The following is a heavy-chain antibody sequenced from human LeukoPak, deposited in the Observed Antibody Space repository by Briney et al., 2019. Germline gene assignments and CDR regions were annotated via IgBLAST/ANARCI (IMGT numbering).Heavy chain of an antibody. CDR2: INPNSGGT. Sequence: ASVTVSCKASGYTFTGYYMHWVRQAPGQGREWMGWINPNSGGTNYAQKFQGRVTMTEDTSTDTAYMELSSLRSEDTAVYYCATFGDGSGSYYFDYWGQGTLVTVSS. V-gene: IGHV1-2*02. CDR1: GYTFTGYY. CDR3: ATFGDGSGSYYFDY. D-gene: IGHD3-10*01. J-gene: IGHJ4*02.